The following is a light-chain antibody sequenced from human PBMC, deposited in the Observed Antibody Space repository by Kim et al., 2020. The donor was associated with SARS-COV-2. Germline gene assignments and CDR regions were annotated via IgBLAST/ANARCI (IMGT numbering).Light chain of an antibody. Sequence: ASVGDRFTITCRASQSISSWLAWYQQKPGKAPKLLIYKASSLESGVPSRFSGSGSGTEFTLTISSLQPDDFATYYCQQYNSYSYTFGQGTKLEI. CDR3: QQYNSYSYT. J-gene: IGKJ2*01. CDR2: KAS. CDR1: QSISSW. V-gene: IGKV1-5*03.